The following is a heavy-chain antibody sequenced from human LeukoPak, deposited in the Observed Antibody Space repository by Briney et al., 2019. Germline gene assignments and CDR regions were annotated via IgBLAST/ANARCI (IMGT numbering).Heavy chain of an antibody. J-gene: IGHJ6*02. CDR2: ISAYNGNT. CDR3: ARDRGDVVVMRIYYGMDV. CDR1: GYTFTSYG. V-gene: IGHV1-18*01. D-gene: IGHD3-22*01. Sequence: ASVEVSCKASGYTFTSYGISWVRQAPGQGLEWMGWISAYNGNTNYAQKLQGRVTMTTDTSTSTAYMELRSLRSDDTAVYYCARDRGDVVVMRIYYGMDVWGQGTTVTVSS.